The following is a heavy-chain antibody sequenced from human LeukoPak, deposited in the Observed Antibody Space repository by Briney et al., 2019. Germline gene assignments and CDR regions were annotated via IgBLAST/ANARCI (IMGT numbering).Heavy chain of an antibody. Sequence: SQTLSLTCTVSRGSISSSSYYWGWIRQPPGRGLEWIGSIYYSGSTYYNPSLKSRVTISVDTSKNQFSLRLSSVTYADTAVYYCARPWGGPDYLDDWGQGTLVTVSS. CDR3: ARPWGGPDYLDD. D-gene: IGHD7-27*01. CDR2: IYYSGST. CDR1: RGSISSSSYY. V-gene: IGHV4-39*01. J-gene: IGHJ4*02.